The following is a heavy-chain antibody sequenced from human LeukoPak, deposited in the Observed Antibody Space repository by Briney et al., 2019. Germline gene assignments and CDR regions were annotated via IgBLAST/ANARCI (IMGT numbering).Heavy chain of an antibody. J-gene: IGHJ4*02. V-gene: IGHV1-2*04. D-gene: IGHD6-6*01. CDR2: INPNSGGT. CDR1: GYTFTGYY. Sequence: GESLRISCKASGYTFTGYYMHRVRQAPGQGLKWMGWINPNSGGTNYAQKFQGWVTMTRDTSISTAYMELSRLRSDNTAVYYCARDGSRSSSSLYFDYWGQGTLVTVSS. CDR3: ARDGSRSSSSLYFDY.